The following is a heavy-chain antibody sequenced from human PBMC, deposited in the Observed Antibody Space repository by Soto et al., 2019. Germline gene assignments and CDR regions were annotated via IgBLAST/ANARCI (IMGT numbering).Heavy chain of an antibody. CDR3: ARGPGIAAAGTLDY. CDR1: GGSISSYY. Sequence: SETLSLTCTVSGGSISSYYWSWIRQPPGKGLEWIGYIYYSGSTNYNPSLKSRVTISVDRSKNQFSLKLSSVTAADTAVYYCARGPGIAAAGTLDYWGQGTLVTVSS. D-gene: IGHD6-13*01. CDR2: IYYSGST. V-gene: IGHV4-59*12. J-gene: IGHJ4*02.